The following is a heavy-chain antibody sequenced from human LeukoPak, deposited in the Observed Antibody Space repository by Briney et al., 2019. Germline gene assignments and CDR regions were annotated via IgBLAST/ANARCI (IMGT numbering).Heavy chain of an antibody. CDR1: GDSINSGVYY. Sequence: SKTLSLTCTVSGDSINSGVYYWSWIRQPPGKGLEWIGYIHSGGNAYFNPSVEGRITISLDKSQNQIFLKLTSVSAADTAVYFCARDHYDSRGDYVVEYWGQGTLVTVSS. CDR2: IHSGGNA. CDR3: ARDHYDSRGDYVVEY. J-gene: IGHJ4*02. D-gene: IGHD3-22*01. V-gene: IGHV4-31*03.